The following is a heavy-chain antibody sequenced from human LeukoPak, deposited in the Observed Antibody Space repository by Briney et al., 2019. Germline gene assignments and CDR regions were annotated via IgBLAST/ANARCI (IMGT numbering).Heavy chain of an antibody. D-gene: IGHD3-10*01. CDR2: IYSDGNT. CDR1: GFTVSSNY. CDR3: ARDRRLLYFGELFHDAFDI. V-gene: IGHV3-53*01. J-gene: IGHJ3*02. Sequence: GGSLRLSCAASGFTVSSNYMNWVRQAPGKGLKWVSVIYSDGNTYYADSVKGRFTISRDNSKNTLYLQMNSLRAEDTAVYYCARDRRLLYFGELFHDAFDIWGQGTMVTVSS.